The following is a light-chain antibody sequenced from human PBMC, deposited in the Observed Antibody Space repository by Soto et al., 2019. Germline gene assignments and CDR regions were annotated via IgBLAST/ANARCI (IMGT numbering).Light chain of an antibody. CDR1: SSDVGGYNY. CDR2: DVS. V-gene: IGLV2-11*01. CDR3: CSYAGSYHYV. J-gene: IGLJ1*01. Sequence: QSALTQPRSVSGSPGQSVTISCTGTSSDVGGYNYVSWYQQHPGKAPKLMIYDVSKRPSGVPDRFSGSKSGNTASLTISGLQAEDEADYCCCSYAGSYHYVFGTGTKLTVL.